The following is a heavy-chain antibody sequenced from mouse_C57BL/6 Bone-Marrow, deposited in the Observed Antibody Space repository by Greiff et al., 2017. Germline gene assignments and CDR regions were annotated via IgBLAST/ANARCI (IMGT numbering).Heavy chain of an antibody. J-gene: IGHJ3*01. CDR3: ARHYGNPAWFAY. V-gene: IGHV1-64*01. D-gene: IGHD2-1*01. CDR2: IHPNSGST. CDR1: GYTFTSYW. Sequence: QVQLQQPGAELVKPGASVKLSCKASGYTFTSYWMHWVKQRPGQGLEWIGMIHPNSGSTNYYEKFKSKATLTVDKSSSTAYMQLSSLTSEDSAVYYCARHYGNPAWFAYWGQGTLVTVSA.